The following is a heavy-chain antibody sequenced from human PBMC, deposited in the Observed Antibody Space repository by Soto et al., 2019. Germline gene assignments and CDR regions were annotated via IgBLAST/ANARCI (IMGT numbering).Heavy chain of an antibody. Sequence: QVQLVQSGAEVKKPGASVKVSCKASGYTFTSYGISWVRQAPGQGLEWMGWISAYNGNTNYAQKLQGRVTMTTDAATSTASMELRSLRSDDTAVYYCAKSGEYSSSYYSYYYMDVWGKGTTVTVSS. J-gene: IGHJ6*03. V-gene: IGHV1-18*01. CDR2: ISAYNGNT. CDR3: AKSGEYSSSYYSYYYMDV. D-gene: IGHD6-6*01. CDR1: GYTFTSYG.